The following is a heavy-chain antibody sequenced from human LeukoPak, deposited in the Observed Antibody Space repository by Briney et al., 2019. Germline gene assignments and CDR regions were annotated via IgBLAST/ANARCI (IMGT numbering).Heavy chain of an antibody. Sequence: SETLSLTCTVSGGSISISNYYWGWIRQPPGKGLEWIGSIYYSGTTYYNPSVKSRVTISVDTSKNQFSLRLSSVTAADTAVYYCARSGPQSSSSWFHSSFWGQGTLVTVSS. CDR2: IYYSGTT. CDR1: GGSISISNYY. D-gene: IGHD6-13*01. J-gene: IGHJ4*02. V-gene: IGHV4-39*07. CDR3: ARSGPQSSSSWFHSSF.